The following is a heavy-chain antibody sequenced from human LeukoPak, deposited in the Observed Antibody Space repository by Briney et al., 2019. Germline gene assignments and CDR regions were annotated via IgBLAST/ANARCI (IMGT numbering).Heavy chain of an antibody. CDR3: AKAGLWLISDY. Sequence: PGGSLRLSCAASGFTFSSYGMHWVRRAPGKGLDWVAFIRYDGTNKYYADSVEGRFTVSRDNSKNTLYLQMNSLRAEDTAVYYCAKAGLWLISDYWGQGTLVTVSS. CDR1: GFTFSSYG. D-gene: IGHD5-12*01. J-gene: IGHJ4*02. CDR2: IRYDGTNK. V-gene: IGHV3-30*02.